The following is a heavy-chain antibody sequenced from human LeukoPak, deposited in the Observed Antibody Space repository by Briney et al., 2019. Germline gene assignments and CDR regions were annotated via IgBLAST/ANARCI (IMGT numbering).Heavy chain of an antibody. CDR3: ASSGYSTGRGFDY. V-gene: IGHV3-30*01. CDR2: LSYDGSNK. CDR1: GFPFSSYA. D-gene: IGHD5-18*01. J-gene: IGHJ4*02. Sequence: GRALRLSCAAFGFPFSSYAMRGLPHPPGKGLEGVAVLSYDGSNKYYADSVKGRFTISRDNSKNTLYLQMNSLRAEDTAVYYCASSGYSTGRGFDYWGQGTLVTVSS.